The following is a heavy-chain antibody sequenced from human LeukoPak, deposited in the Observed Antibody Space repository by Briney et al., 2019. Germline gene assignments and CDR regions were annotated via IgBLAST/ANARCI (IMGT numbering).Heavy chain of an antibody. CDR3: ARDPTYYYDSSGYYGGMYYFDY. D-gene: IGHD3-22*01. CDR2: ISSSSSYI. Sequence: PGGSLRLSCAASGFTVSSNYMNWVRQAPGKGLEWVSSISSSSSYIYYADSVKGRFTISRDNAKNSLYLQMNSLRAEDTAVYYCARDPTYYYDSSGYYGGMYYFDYWGQGTLVTVSS. J-gene: IGHJ4*02. V-gene: IGHV3-21*01. CDR1: GFTVSSNY.